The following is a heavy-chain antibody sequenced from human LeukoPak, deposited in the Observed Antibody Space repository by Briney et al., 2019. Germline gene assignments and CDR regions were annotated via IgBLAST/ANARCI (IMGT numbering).Heavy chain of an antibody. CDR2: ISYDGSNK. J-gene: IGHJ4*02. CDR1: GFTFSSYA. V-gene: IGHV3-30-3*01. Sequence: GGSLRLSCAASGFTFSSYAMHWVRQAPGKGLEWVAVISYDGSNKYYADSVKGRFTISRDNSKNTLYLQMNSLRAEDTAVYYCAKVASMYYEEYYFDYWGQGTLVTVSS. CDR3: AKVASMYYEEYYFDY. D-gene: IGHD3-3*01.